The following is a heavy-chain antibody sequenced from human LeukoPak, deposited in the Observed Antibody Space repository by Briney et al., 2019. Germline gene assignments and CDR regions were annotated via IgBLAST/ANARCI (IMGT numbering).Heavy chain of an antibody. CDR2: ISGSGGST. J-gene: IGHJ4*02. Sequence: PGGSLRLSCAASGFTFSSYAMSWVRQAPGKGLEWVSAISGSGGSTYYADSVKGRFTISRDNSKNTLCLQMNSLRAEDTAVYYCAKGLELAAAGTFYFDYWGQGTLVTVSS. D-gene: IGHD6-13*01. CDR1: GFTFSSYA. CDR3: AKGLELAAAGTFYFDY. V-gene: IGHV3-23*01.